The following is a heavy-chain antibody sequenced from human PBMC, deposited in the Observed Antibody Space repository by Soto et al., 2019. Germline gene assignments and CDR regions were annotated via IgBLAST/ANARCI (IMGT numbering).Heavy chain of an antibody. D-gene: IGHD2-21*01. CDR1: GFTFSSYS. CDR3: ARDYFVAAFDI. Sequence: PGGSLRLSCAASGFTFSSYSMNWVCQTPGKGLEWVSSISSRSSYIYYADSVKGRFTISRDNAKNSLYMQMNSLRAEDTAVYCCARDYFVAAFDIWGQGTMVTVSS. J-gene: IGHJ3*02. CDR2: ISSRSSYI. V-gene: IGHV3-21*01.